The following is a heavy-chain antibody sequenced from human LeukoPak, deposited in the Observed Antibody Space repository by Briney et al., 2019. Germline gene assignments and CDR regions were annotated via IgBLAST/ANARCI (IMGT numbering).Heavy chain of an antibody. CDR2: ISYSGST. D-gene: IGHD3/OR15-3a*01. CDR1: GDSLSGSSYY. J-gene: IGHJ4*02. Sequence: PSETLSLTCTVSGDSLSGSSYYWGWIRQLPGRGLEWIGSISYSGSTYYNPSLKSRVTMSVDASKNQFSLKVTSVTAADTAVYYCARQLGPWTPGYWSQGTLVTVSS. V-gene: IGHV4-39*01. CDR3: ARQLGPWTPGY.